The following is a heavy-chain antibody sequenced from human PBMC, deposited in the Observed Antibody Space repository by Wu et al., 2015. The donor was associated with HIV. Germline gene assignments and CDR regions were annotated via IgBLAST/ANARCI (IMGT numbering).Heavy chain of an antibody. V-gene: IGHV1-69*05. CDR1: GDSFTSYA. CDR3: ARTGTSTLIRGFVSRGYKWFDP. Sequence: QVQLVQFGAEVKKPGSSVKVSCKASGDSFTSYAVSWVRQAPGQGLEWMGGINPLFGTTSHTQKFQARVTFTTDESKSVVYMELSSLRSEDTAVYFCARTGTSTLIRGFVSRGYKWFDPWGQGTLVTVSS. J-gene: IGHJ5*02. CDR2: INPLFGTT. D-gene: IGHD3-10*01.